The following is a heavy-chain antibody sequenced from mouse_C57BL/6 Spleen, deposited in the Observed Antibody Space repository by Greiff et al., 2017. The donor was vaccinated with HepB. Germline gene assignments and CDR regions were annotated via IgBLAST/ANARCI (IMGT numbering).Heavy chain of an antibody. J-gene: IGHJ2*01. V-gene: IGHV1-19*01. D-gene: IGHD1-1*01. CDR1: GYTFTDYY. Sequence: EVQLQQSGPVLVKPGASVKMSCKASGYTFTDYYMNWVKQSHGKSLEWIGVINPYNGGTSYNQKFKGKATLTVDKSSSTAYMELNSLTSEDSAVYYCATYGSSPVDYWGQGTTLTVSS. CDR2: INPYNGGT. CDR3: ATYGSSPVDY.